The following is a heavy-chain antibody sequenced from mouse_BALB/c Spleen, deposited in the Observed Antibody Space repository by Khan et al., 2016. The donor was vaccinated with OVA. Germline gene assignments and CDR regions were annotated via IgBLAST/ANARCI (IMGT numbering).Heavy chain of an antibody. D-gene: IGHD1-1*01. CDR3: ARRAYYGTSYVNFDY. CDR2: ISGGSTII. CDR1: GFTFTSFG. Sequence: EVELVESGGDLVQPGGSRKLSCAASGFTFTSFGLHWVRQTPEKGLEWVAYISGGSTIIYYADTVKGRFTISRGNPNNTLFLQMTSLRSEDTAMYYCARRAYYGTSYVNFDYWGQGTTLTVSS. V-gene: IGHV5-17*02. J-gene: IGHJ2*01.